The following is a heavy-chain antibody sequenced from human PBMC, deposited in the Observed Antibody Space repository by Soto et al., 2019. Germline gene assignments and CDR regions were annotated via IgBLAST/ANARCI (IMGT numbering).Heavy chain of an antibody. V-gene: IGHV1-69*06. CDR1: GCTFSSHG. D-gene: IGHD3-22*01. CDR3: AGVPRGYLRFAY. J-gene: IGHJ4*02. Sequence: QMQLVQSGAEVKKPGSSVKVSCQASGCTFSSHGITWVRQAPGQGLEWMGGITPKSGTTNSAQNFQGRVTISADISTGTGHMALRTLKYEGAAVYDCAGVPRGYLRFAYWGQRTLVTVS. CDR2: ITPKSGTT.